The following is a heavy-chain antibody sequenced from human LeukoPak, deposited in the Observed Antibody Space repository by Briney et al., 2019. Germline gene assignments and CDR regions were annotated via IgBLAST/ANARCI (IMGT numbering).Heavy chain of an antibody. V-gene: IGHV3-23*01. CDR1: GFTFSSYA. J-gene: IGHJ4*02. Sequence: GGSLRLSCAASGFTFSSYAMSWVRQAPGKGLEWVSAISGSGGSTYYADSVKGRFTISRDNSKNTVYLQMNSLRVEDTALYYCAKDRGSSWYTAFDYWGQGTLVTVSS. D-gene: IGHD6-13*01. CDR3: AKDRGSSWYTAFDY. CDR2: ISGSGGST.